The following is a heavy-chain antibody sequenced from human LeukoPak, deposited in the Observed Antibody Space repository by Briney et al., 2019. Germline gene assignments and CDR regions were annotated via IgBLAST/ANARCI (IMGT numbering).Heavy chain of an antibody. Sequence: GGFLKLSRAASGFTFSGSAMHWVRQASGKGLEWVGRIRSKANSYATAYAASVKGRFTISRDDSKDTAYLQMNSLKTEDTAVYYCTRDSSSSFYYYYMDVWGKGTTVTVSS. CDR2: IRSKANSYAT. CDR3: TRDSSSSFYYYYMDV. J-gene: IGHJ6*03. D-gene: IGHD6-6*01. V-gene: IGHV3-73*01. CDR1: GFTFSGSA.